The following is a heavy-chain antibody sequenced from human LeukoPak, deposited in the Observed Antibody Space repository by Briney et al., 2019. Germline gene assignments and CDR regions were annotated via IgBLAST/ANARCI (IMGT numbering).Heavy chain of an antibody. CDR3: VTGLGSSDYYFRCFDN. D-gene: IGHD3-22*01. Sequence: PGGSLRLSCTASGFSFSTYQMNWVRQAPGKGLEWVSYISSSGSAIYYADSVKGRFTISRDNAKNSLYLQMNSLRDEDTAVYYCVTGLGSSDYYFRCFDNWGQGTLVTVSS. CDR1: GFSFSTYQ. CDR2: ISSSGSAI. J-gene: IGHJ4*02. V-gene: IGHV3-48*03.